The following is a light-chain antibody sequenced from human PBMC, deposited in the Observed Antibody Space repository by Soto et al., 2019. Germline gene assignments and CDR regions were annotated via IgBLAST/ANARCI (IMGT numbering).Light chain of an antibody. CDR3: QQYDSSPRT. CDR2: GAS. J-gene: IGKJ1*01. Sequence: EIVLTQSPGTLSLSPGERATLSCRASQSVSSNYLAWYQQKPGQAPRLLIYGASSRATVIPGRFSGSGSGTDFTLTISRLEPEDFAVYYCQQYDSSPRTFGQGTKVEIQ. V-gene: IGKV3-20*01. CDR1: QSVSSNY.